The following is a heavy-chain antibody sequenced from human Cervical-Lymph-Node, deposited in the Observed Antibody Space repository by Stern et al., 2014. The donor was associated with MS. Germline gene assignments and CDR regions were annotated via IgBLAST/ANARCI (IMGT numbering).Heavy chain of an antibody. Sequence: VQLVESGAEVKKPGSSVKVSCRPYGGTFSNFAFSWVRQAPGQGLDWMGGIIPLYGTGNSAQRFRGRVAITADEGTNTVYMELSSLRPDDSAVYYCARWGTGINYFYYGMDVWGQGTTVTVSS. CDR3: ARWGTGINYFYYGMDV. CDR2: IIPLYGTG. D-gene: IGHD1-1*01. CDR1: GGTFSNFA. J-gene: IGHJ6*02. V-gene: IGHV1-69*01.